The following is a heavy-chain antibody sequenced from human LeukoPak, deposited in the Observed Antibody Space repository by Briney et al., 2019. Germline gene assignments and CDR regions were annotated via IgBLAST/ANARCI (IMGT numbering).Heavy chain of an antibody. CDR3: ARLYGGNFPDAFDI. D-gene: IGHD4-23*01. CDR1: GFTFSSYS. Sequence: GGSLRLSCAASGFTFSSYSMNWVRQAPGKGLEWVSSISSSSSYIYYADSVKGRFTISRDNAKNSLYLQMNSLRAEDTAVYYCARLYGGNFPDAFDIWGQGTMVTVSS. CDR2: ISSSSSYI. J-gene: IGHJ3*02. V-gene: IGHV3-21*01.